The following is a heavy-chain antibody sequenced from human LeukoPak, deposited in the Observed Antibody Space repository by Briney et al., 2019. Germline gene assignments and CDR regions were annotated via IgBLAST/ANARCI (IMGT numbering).Heavy chain of an antibody. CDR1: GFTFSSYS. V-gene: IGHV3-21*01. CDR3: LIAAAGTGYFQH. D-gene: IGHD6-13*01. CDR2: ISSSSSYI. Sequence: GGSLRLSCAASGFTFSSYSMNWVRQAPGKGLEWVSSISSSSSYIYYADSVEGRFTISRDNAKNSLYLQMNSLRAEDTAVYYCLIAAAGTGYFQHWGQGTLVTVSS. J-gene: IGHJ1*01.